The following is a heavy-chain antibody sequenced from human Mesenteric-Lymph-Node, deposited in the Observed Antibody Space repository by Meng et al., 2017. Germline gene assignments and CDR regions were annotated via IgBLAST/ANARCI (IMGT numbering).Heavy chain of an antibody. CDR3: ARPQVDTAVYYFDY. CDR2: ISAYNGNT. CDR1: GGTFSSYT. J-gene: IGHJ4*02. Sequence: ASVKVSCKASGGTFSSYTISWVRQAPGQGLEWMGWISAYNGNTNYAQKLQGRVTMTTDTSTSTAYMELRSLRSDDTAVYYCARPQVDTAVYYFDYWGQGTLVTVSS. D-gene: IGHD5-18*01. V-gene: IGHV1-18*01.